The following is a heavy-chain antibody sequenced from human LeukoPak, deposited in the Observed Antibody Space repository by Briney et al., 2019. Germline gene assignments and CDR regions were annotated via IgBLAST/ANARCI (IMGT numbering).Heavy chain of an antibody. CDR1: GGSISSGGYS. CDR2: IYHSGST. J-gene: IGHJ4*02. V-gene: IGHV4-30-2*01. D-gene: IGHD5-18*01. CDR3: ARVGRGRYSYGYAADY. Sequence: SQTLSLTCAVSGGSISSGGYSWSWIRQPPGKGLEWIGYIYHSGSTYYNPSLKSRVTISVDRSKNQFSLKLSSVTAADTAVYYCARVGRGRYSYGYAADYWGQGTLVTVSS.